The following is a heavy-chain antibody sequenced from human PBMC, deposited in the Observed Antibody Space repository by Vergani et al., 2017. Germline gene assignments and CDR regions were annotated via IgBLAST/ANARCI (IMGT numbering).Heavy chain of an antibody. CDR1: GFTFSSYA. Sequence: EVQLLESGGGLVQPGGSLRLSCAASGFTFSSYAMSWVRQAPGEGLEWVSAISGSGGSTYYADSVKGRFTISRDNSKNTLYLQMNSLRAEDTAVYYCAKFKEGRSNWGSGAFDIWGQGTMVTVSS. CDR3: AKFKEGRSNWGSGAFDI. D-gene: IGHD7-27*01. CDR2: ISGSGGST. J-gene: IGHJ3*02. V-gene: IGHV3-23*01.